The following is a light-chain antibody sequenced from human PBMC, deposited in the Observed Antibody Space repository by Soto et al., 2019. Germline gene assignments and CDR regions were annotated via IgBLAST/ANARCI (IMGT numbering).Light chain of an antibody. CDR1: SGHSSYI. CDR2: LEGSGSY. J-gene: IGLJ3*02. Sequence: QAVLTQSSSASASLGSSVKLTCTLSSGHSSYIIAWHQQQPGKAPRYLMKLEGSGSYNKGSGVPDRFSGSSSGADRYLTISNPQFEDEADYYCETWDSNTRVFGGGPKLTVL. V-gene: IGLV4-60*02. CDR3: ETWDSNTRV.